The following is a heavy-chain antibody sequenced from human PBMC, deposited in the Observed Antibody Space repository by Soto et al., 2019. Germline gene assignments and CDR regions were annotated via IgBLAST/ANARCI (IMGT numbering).Heavy chain of an antibody. CDR2: INSDGSTT. V-gene: IGHV3-74*01. D-gene: IGHD3-16*01. CDR1: GFTFSSYW. Sequence: GGSLRLSCAASGFTFSSYWMHWVRQAPGKGLVWVSHINSDGSTTSYADSVKGRFTISRDSAKNTLYLQMNSLRAEDTAVYYCARGREGGRLYYYYYMDVWGKGTTVTVSS. CDR3: ARGREGGRLYYYYYMDV. J-gene: IGHJ6*03.